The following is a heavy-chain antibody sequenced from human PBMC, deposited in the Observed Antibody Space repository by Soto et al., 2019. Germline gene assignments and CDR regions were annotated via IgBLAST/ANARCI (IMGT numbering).Heavy chain of an antibody. J-gene: IGHJ6*02. CDR3: ARDPWVYASDYYYYGMDV. CDR1: GFTFSSYG. V-gene: IGHV3-33*01. CDR2: IWSDGSNK. D-gene: IGHD2-8*01. Sequence: LGGSLRLSCAASGFTFSSYGMQWVRQAPGKGLEWVAVIWSDGSNKYYADSVKGRFTISRDDSKSTLYLQMNSLRAEDTAVYYCARDPWVYASDYYYYGMDVWGQGTTVTVSS.